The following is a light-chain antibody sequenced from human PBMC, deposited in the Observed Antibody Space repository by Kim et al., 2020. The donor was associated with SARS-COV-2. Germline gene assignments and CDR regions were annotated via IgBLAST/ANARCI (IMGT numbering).Light chain of an antibody. CDR3: QTWGNGIWV. V-gene: IGLV4-69*01. Sequence: ASVNLTCTLSSGHSSYAITGHQQQPEKGPRYLMKVNSDGGHNRGDGIPDRFSGSSSGAERYLTISSLQSEDEADYYCQTWGNGIWVFGGGTQLTVL. CDR2: VNSDGGH. J-gene: IGLJ3*02. CDR1: SGHSSYA.